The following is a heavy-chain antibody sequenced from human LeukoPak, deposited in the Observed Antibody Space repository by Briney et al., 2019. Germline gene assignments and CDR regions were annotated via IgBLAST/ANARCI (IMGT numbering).Heavy chain of an antibody. Sequence: GGSLRLSCAASGFTFSSYGMHWVRQAPGKGLEWVAVISYDGSNKYYADSVKGRFTISRDNSKNTLYLQMNGLRAEDTAVYYCAREWEPWSYNFDYWGQGTLVTVSS. CDR2: ISYDGSNK. V-gene: IGHV3-30*03. D-gene: IGHD1-26*01. J-gene: IGHJ4*02. CDR3: AREWEPWSYNFDY. CDR1: GFTFSSYG.